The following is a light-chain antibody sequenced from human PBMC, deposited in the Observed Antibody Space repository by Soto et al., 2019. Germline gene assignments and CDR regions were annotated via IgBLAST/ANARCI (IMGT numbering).Light chain of an antibody. CDR3: SSYTSSSKGV. J-gene: IGLJ1*01. V-gene: IGLV2-14*01. Sequence: QPVLTQPASVSGSPGQSITISCTGTSSDVGGYNSVSWYQQHPGKAPKLMIYDVSNRPSGVSNRFSGSKSGNTASLTISGLQGEVEADYYCSSYTSSSKGVFGTGTKVTVL. CDR1: SSDVGGYNS. CDR2: DVS.